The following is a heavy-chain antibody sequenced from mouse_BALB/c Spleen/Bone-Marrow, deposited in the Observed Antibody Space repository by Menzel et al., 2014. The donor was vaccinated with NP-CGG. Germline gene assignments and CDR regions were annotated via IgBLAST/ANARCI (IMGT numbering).Heavy chain of an antibody. V-gene: IGHV1S81*02. Sequence: VQLQQSGAELVKPGASVKLSCKASGYTFTSYWMHWVKQRPGQGLEWIGEINPSNGRTNYNEKFKTKATLTVDKSSNTAYMQLSRLTSKDSAVYYCARKGADYEDYWGQGTTLTVSS. D-gene: IGHD2-4*01. J-gene: IGHJ2*01. CDR3: ARKGADYEDY. CDR1: GYTFTSYW. CDR2: INPSNGRT.